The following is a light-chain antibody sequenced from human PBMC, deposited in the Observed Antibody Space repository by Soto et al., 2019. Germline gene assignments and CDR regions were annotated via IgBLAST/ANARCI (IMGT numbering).Light chain of an antibody. CDR3: QQYYSTPLT. CDR1: QSVLYSSNNKNY. V-gene: IGKV4-1*01. J-gene: IGKJ4*01. Sequence: DIVMTQSPDSLAVSLGERATINCKSSQSVLYSSNNKNYLAWYQQKPGQPPKLLIYWASTRESGVPDRFSGRGFGTDVTLTISSLQAEDVAVYYCQQYYSTPLTFGGGTKVEIK. CDR2: WAS.